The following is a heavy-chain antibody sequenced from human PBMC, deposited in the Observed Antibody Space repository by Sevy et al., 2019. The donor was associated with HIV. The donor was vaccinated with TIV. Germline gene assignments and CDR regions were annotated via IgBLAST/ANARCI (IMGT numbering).Heavy chain of an antibody. CDR3: CSGYDSFDH. CDR2: IRSKGNNYAT. J-gene: IGHJ4*02. Sequence: GGSLRLSCAASGFTFSASAMHWVRQASGKGLEWVGRIRSKGNNYATTYAASVKGRFAISRDDSKNTAYLQMNSLRTEDTAVYYSCSGYDSFDHCGQGTLVTVSS. D-gene: IGHD5-12*01. V-gene: IGHV3-73*01. CDR1: GFTFSASA.